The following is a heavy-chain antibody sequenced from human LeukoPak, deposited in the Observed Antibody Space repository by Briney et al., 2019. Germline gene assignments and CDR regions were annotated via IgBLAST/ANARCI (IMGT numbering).Heavy chain of an antibody. J-gene: IGHJ4*02. V-gene: IGHV3-21*01. CDR3: ARALTVLVVYCSSSSCQADY. CDR1: GLTFRSYS. Sequence: GGSLRLSCAASGLTFRSYSMNWVRQAPGKGLEWVSAIDPSSTYIYYADSVKGRFTISRDNAENSLYLQMNSLRVEDTAVYYCARALTVLVVYCSSSSCQADYWGQGTLVTVSS. CDR2: IDPSSTYI. D-gene: IGHD2-2*01.